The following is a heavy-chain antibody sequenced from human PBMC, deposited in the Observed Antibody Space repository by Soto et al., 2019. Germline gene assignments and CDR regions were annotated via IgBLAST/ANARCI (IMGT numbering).Heavy chain of an antibody. Sequence: QVQLVESGGGVVQPGRSLRLSCAASGFTFSSYAMHWVRQAPGKGLEWVAVISYDGSNKYYADSVKGRFTISRDNSKNTLYLQMNSLRAEDTAVYYCARASGMDVWGLGTTVTVSS. CDR2: ISYDGSNK. V-gene: IGHV3-30-3*01. CDR1: GFTFSSYA. J-gene: IGHJ6*02. CDR3: ARASGMDV.